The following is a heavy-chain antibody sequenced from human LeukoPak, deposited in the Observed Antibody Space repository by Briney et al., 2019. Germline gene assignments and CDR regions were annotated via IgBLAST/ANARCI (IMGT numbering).Heavy chain of an antibody. J-gene: IGHJ4*02. Sequence: ASVTVSCKASGYTFTSYGISWVRQAPGQGLEWMGWISAYNGNTNYAQKLQGRVTMTTDTSTSIAYMELRSLRSDDTAVYYCARVEYSSSSMAYYFDYWGQGTLVTVSS. CDR1: GYTFTSYG. D-gene: IGHD6-6*01. V-gene: IGHV1-18*01. CDR2: ISAYNGNT. CDR3: ARVEYSSSSMAYYFDY.